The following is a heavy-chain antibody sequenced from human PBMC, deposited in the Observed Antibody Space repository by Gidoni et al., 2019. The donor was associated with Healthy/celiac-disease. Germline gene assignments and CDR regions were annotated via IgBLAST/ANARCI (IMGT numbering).Heavy chain of an antibody. Sequence: VQLGRAGAEGKKPGASEKVASKAYGSTCTSYAMHWVSQAPGQRLEWIGWINAGNGNTKYSQQFQGRVTIIRYTSASPAYMELRSLRSDDSAVYYCASVVGSIALAGTDHWGLGTLVTVSS. J-gene: IGHJ1*01. CDR3: ASVVGSIALAGTDH. D-gene: IGHD6-19*01. CDR2: INAGNGNT. CDR1: GSTCTSYA. V-gene: IGHV1-3*01.